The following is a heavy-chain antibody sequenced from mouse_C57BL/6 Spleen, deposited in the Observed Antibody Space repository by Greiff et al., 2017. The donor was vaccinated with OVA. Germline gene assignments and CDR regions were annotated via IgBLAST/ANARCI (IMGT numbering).Heavy chain of an antibody. CDR2: IYPGDGDT. CDR1: GYAFSSSW. CDR3: ARERLRTRAMDY. D-gene: IGHD1-1*01. V-gene: IGHV1-82*01. J-gene: IGHJ4*01. Sequence: VKLMESGPELVKPGASVKISCKASGYAFSSSWMNWVKQRPGKGLEWIGRIYPGDGDTNYNGKFKGKATLTADKSSSTAYMQLSSLTSEDSAVYFCARERLRTRAMDYWGQGTSVTVSS.